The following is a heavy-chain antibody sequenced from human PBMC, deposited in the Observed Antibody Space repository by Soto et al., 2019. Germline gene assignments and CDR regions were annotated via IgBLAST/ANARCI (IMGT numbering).Heavy chain of an antibody. D-gene: IGHD2-15*01. CDR3: SIDDIGYCIGGTFYETYLYY. CDR2: ISYDGSNK. J-gene: IGHJ4*02. V-gene: IGHV3-30*03. Sequence: PGGSLRLSCAASGFTFSSYGMHWVRQAPGKGLEWVAVISYDGSNKYYADSVKGRFTISRDNSKNTMYLQMNSLRAEDTAVYYFSIDDIGYCIGGTFYETYLYYWGKGTLVTVSS. CDR1: GFTFSSYG.